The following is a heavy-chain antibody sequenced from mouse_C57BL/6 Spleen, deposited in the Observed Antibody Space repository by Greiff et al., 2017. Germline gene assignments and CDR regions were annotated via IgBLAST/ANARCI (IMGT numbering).Heavy chain of an antibody. D-gene: IGHD1-1*01. V-gene: IGHV5-17*01. CDR2: ISSGSSTI. CDR3: ARIPYYYGSSYWYFDV. CDR1: GFTFSDYG. J-gene: IGHJ1*03. Sequence: EVNLVESGGGLVKPGGSLKLSCAASGFTFSDYGMHWVRQAPEKGLEWVAYISSGSSTIYYADTVKGRFTISRDNAKNTLFLQMTSLRSEDTAMYYCARIPYYYGSSYWYFDVWGTGTTVTVSS.